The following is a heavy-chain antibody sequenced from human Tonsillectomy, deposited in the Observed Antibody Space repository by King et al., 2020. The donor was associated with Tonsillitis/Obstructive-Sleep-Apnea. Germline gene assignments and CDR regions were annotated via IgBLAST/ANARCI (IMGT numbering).Heavy chain of an antibody. CDR2: INHSGGT. J-gene: IGHJ4*02. V-gene: IGHV4-34*01. CDR3: ARSEGDLITFGGHFYFDY. D-gene: IGHD3-16*01. CDR1: GGSFSGYY. Sequence: VQLQQWGAGLLKPSETLSLTCAVYGGSFSGYYWSWIRQPPGKGLGWIGEINHSGGTKYNPSLKSRVSISVDTSKNQFSLNLSSVTAADTAVYYCARSEGDLITFGGHFYFDYWGQGTLVTVSS.